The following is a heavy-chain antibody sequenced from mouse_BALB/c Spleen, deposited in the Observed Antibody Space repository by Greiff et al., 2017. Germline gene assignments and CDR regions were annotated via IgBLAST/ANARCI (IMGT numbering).Heavy chain of an antibody. CDR1: GYTFTSYW. CDR3: AREGVLGYYFDY. Sequence: QVQLQQSGAELAKPGASVKMSCTASGYTFTSYWMHWVKQRPGQGLEWIGYINPSTGYTEYNQKFKDKATLTADKSSSTAYMQLSSLTSEDSAVYYCAREGVLGYYFDYWGQGTTLTVSS. D-gene: IGHD1-1*01. J-gene: IGHJ2*01. CDR2: INPSTGYT. V-gene: IGHV1-7*01.